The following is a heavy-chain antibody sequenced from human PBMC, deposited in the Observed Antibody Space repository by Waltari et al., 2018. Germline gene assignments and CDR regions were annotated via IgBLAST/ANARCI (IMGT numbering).Heavy chain of an antibody. D-gene: IGHD1-7*01. V-gene: IGHV1-2*02. CDR2: INPNSGGT. Sequence: HVQVVQSGAEVKRPGASLKVSCKASGSTFTGYYMHWVRQAPGQGLEWMGWINPNSGGTNYAQKFQGRVTMTRDTSISTAYMELSRRRSDDTAVYYCARGITGTTGDYFDYWGQGTLVTVSS. J-gene: IGHJ4*02. CDR1: GSTFTGYY. CDR3: ARGITGTTGDYFDY.